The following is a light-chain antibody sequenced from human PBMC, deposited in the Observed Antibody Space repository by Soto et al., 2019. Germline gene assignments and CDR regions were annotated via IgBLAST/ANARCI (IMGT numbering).Light chain of an antibody. J-gene: IGKJ1*01. Sequence: ENVLTQSPGTLSLSPGERATLSCRASQSVSSNLAWYQQKPGQAPRLLIYDASSRATGIPDRFSGSGSGADFSLIISRLEPEDFAVYYCQQYGRSPWTFGQGTKVDIK. CDR2: DAS. CDR3: QQYGRSPWT. V-gene: IGKV3-20*01. CDR1: QSVSSN.